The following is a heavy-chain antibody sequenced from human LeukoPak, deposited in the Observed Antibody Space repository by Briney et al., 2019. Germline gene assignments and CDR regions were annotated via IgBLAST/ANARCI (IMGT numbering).Heavy chain of an antibody. CDR1: GFTFSNGA. Sequence: GGSLRLSCAASGFTFSNGAMSWVRQPPGKGLDWVSGVSGSGDSTYYADSVKGRFTISRDNSNNTLFLLMNSLRAEDTAVYYCAKYMSSGSWGQGTLVTVSS. V-gene: IGHV3-23*01. D-gene: IGHD6-19*01. CDR3: AKYMSSGS. J-gene: IGHJ5*02. CDR2: VSGSGDST.